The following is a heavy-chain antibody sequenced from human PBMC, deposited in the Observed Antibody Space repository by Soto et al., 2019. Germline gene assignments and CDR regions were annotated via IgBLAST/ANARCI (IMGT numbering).Heavy chain of an antibody. V-gene: IGHV3-7*01. CDR1: GFTFISYW. D-gene: IGHD3-10*01. CDR2: IKQDGSEK. CDR3: ARDSGNYYGSGGRSTFDY. Sequence: GWSLRLSCAASGFTFISYWMSWVRQAPGKGLEWVANIKQDGSEKYYVDSVKGRFTISGDNAKNSLYLQMNSLRAEDTAVYYCARDSGNYYGSGGRSTFDYWGQGTLVTVSS. J-gene: IGHJ4*02.